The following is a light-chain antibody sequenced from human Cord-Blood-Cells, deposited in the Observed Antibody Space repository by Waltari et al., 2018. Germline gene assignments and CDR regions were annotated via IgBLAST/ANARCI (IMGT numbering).Light chain of an antibody. V-gene: IGLV2-14*01. Sequence: HSALTQPASVSGSPGRSITISCTGKSSDVGGYNYVSWYQQHPGKPPKLMIYDVSNRPSGVSKRFAGSKSGNTASLTISGLQAEDEADYFCSSYTNGRTVVFGGGTKLTVL. CDR3: SSYTNGRTVV. CDR1: SSDVGGYNY. CDR2: DVS. J-gene: IGLJ2*01.